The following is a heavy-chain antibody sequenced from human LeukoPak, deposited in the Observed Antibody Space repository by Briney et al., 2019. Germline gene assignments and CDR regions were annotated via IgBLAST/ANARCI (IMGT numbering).Heavy chain of an antibody. CDR2: IYTSGST. CDR3: ARQHDSYYYYYIDV. CDR1: GGSISSYY. Sequence: PSETLSLTCTVSGGSISSYYWSWIRQPAGKGLEWIGRIYTSGSTNYNPSLKSRVTMLVDTSKNQFSLKLSSVTAADTAVYYCARQHDSYYYYYIDVWGSGTTVTVSS. J-gene: IGHJ6*03. V-gene: IGHV4-4*07.